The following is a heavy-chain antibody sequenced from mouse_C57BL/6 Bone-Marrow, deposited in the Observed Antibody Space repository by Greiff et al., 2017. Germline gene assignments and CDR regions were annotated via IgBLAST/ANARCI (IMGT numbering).Heavy chain of an antibody. J-gene: IGHJ4*01. CDR2: IDPSDSET. CDR3: GYGSSFDGYAMDY. V-gene: IGHV1-52*01. Sequence: VQLQQPGAELVRPGSSVKLSCKASGYTFTSYWMHWVKQRPIQGLEWIGNIDPSDSETHYNQKFKDKATLTVDKSSSTAYMQLSSLTSEDSAVYYGGYGSSFDGYAMDYWGQGTSVTVSS. D-gene: IGHD1-1*01. CDR1: GYTFTSYW.